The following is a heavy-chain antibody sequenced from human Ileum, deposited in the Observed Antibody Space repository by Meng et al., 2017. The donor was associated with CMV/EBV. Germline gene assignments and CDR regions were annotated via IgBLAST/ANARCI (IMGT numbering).Heavy chain of an antibody. V-gene: IGHV1-2*02. CDR3: ARDPHSWTGVFEY. CDR1: GYTFTGYY. Sequence: ASVKVSCKASGYTFTGYYIHWVRQAPGQGLEWMGWINPRSGATNYAQSLQGRVTLTRDTSINTAFMDLTSLTSDDTAVYYCARDPHSWTGVFEYWAQGKQVTVSS. D-gene: IGHD1-26*01. CDR2: INPRSGAT. J-gene: IGHJ4*02.